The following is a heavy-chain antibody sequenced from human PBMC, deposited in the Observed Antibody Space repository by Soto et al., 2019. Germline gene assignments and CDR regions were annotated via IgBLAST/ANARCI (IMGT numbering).Heavy chain of an antibody. CDR2: IYYSGST. J-gene: IGHJ4*02. Sequence: PSETLSLTCTVSGGSISSGDYYWSWIRQPPGKGLEWIGYIYYSGSTYYNPSLKSRVTISVDTSKNQFSLNLRSVTAADTAVYYCASMGYHYGSGSYPLDYWGQGTLVTVSS. D-gene: IGHD3-10*01. V-gene: IGHV4-30-4*01. CDR3: ASMGYHYGSGSYPLDY. CDR1: GGSISSGDYY.